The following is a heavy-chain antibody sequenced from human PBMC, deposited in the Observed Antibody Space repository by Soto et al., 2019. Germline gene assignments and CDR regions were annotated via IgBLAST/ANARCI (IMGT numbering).Heavy chain of an antibody. CDR2: IYDNGGA. D-gene: IGHD1-7*01. CDR1: GDSISSGGYY. CDR3: ARVKGGTTRRAFDS. J-gene: IGHJ4*02. V-gene: IGHV4-31*03. Sequence: PSETLSLTCTVSGDSISSGGYYWSWIRQHPGKGLEWIGYIYDNGGAYYSPSLKDRVVISVDRSENQFSLRLSSVTAADTAVYYCARVKGGTTRRAFDSWGQGTLVTVSS.